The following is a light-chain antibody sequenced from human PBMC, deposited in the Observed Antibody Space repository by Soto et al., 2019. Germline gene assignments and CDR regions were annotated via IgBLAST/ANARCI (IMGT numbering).Light chain of an antibody. J-gene: IGLJ1*01. CDR2: DVS. CDR1: SSDVGGYNY. Sequence: QSALTQPASVSGSPGQSITISCTGTSSDVGGYNYVSWYQQHPGKAPKLMIYDVSNRPSGVSNRFSASKSGNTASLTISGLQAEAEADYYCSSYTSSSTLLYVFGTGTKVTVL. CDR3: SSYTSSSTLLYV. V-gene: IGLV2-14*01.